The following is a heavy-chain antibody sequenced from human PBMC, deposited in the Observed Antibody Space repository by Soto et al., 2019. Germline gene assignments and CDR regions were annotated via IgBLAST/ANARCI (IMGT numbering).Heavy chain of an antibody. CDR1: GFTFSSYA. J-gene: IGHJ3*02. CDR3: AKDRYCSGGSCYSEGAFDI. CDR2: ISGSGGST. D-gene: IGHD2-15*01. V-gene: IGHV3-23*01. Sequence: EVQLLESGGGLVQPGGSLRLSCAASGFTFSSYAMSWVRQAPGKGLEWVSAISGSGGSTYYADSVKGRFTISRDNSKNTLYLQMNSLRAEDTAVYYCAKDRYCSGGSCYSEGAFDIWGQGTMVTVSS.